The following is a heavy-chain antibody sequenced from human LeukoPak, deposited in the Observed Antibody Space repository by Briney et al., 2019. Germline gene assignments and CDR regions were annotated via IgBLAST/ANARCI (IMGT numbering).Heavy chain of an antibody. CDR2: IYYSGST. D-gene: IGHD5-24*01. CDR1: GGSISPYY. V-gene: IGHV4-59*12. J-gene: IGHJ4*02. Sequence: PSETLSLTCTVSGGSISPYYWSWIRQPPGKGLEWIGYIYYSGSTNYNPSLKSRVTISVDTSKNQFSLKLSSVTAADTAVYYCARGVMATILTPFDYWGQGTLVTVSS. CDR3: ARGVMATILTPFDY.